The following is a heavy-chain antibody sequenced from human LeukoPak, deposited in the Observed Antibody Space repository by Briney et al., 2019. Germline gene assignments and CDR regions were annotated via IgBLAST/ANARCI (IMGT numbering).Heavy chain of an antibody. V-gene: IGHV3-53*01. Sequence: GGSLRLSCAASGFTFSNYAMNWVRQAPGKGLEWVSVIYSGGSTYYADSVKGRFTISRDNSKNTLYLQMNSLRAEDTAVYYCARVATIDAFDIWGQGTMVTVSS. CDR2: IYSGGST. CDR1: GFTFSNYA. J-gene: IGHJ3*02. CDR3: ARVATIDAFDI. D-gene: IGHD5-12*01.